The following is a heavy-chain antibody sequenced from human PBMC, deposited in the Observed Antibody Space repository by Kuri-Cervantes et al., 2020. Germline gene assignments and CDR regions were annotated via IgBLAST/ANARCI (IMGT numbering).Heavy chain of an antibody. CDR1: GFSFSSHW. Sequence: GGSLRLSCVASGFSFSSHWMHWIRQAPGKGLEWVAVIWYDGSNKYYADSVKGRFTISRDNAKNSLYLQMNSLRAEDTAVYYCAGGQWLDAPFDYWGQGTLVTVSS. V-gene: IGHV3-33*08. CDR3: AGGQWLDAPFDY. CDR2: IWYDGSNK. D-gene: IGHD6-19*01. J-gene: IGHJ4*02.